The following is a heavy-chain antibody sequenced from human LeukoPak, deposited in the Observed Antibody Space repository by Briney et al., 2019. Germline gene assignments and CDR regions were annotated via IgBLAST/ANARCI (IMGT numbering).Heavy chain of an antibody. Sequence: GGSLRLSCAASGFTFSSYWMHWIRQAPGKGLEWVAAITSDGSKKYYADSVKGRFTISRDNSKNTLYMQMNSLRADDTAVYFCARTSLHYFGSGSYSLDVFDIWGQGTMVTVSS. D-gene: IGHD3-10*01. V-gene: IGHV3-30-3*01. CDR2: ITSDGSKK. CDR1: GFTFSSYW. CDR3: ARTSLHYFGSGSYSLDVFDI. J-gene: IGHJ3*02.